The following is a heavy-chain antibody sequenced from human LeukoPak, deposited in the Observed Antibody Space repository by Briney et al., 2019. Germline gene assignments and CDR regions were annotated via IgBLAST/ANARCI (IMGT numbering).Heavy chain of an antibody. CDR3: ARDLNGSYYDY. V-gene: IGHV4-34*01. J-gene: IGHJ4*02. CDR2: INHSGST. Sequence: SETLSLTCTVSGGSISSYYWSWIRQPPGKGLEWIGEINHSGSTNYNPSLKSRVTISVDTSKNQFSLKLSSVTAADTAVYYCARDLNGSYYDYWGQGTLVTVSS. CDR1: GGSISSYY. D-gene: IGHD3-9*01.